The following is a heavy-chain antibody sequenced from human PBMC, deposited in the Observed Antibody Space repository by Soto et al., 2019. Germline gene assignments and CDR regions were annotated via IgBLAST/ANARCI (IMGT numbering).Heavy chain of an antibody. V-gene: IGHV3-23*01. J-gene: IGHJ4*02. Sequence: LRLSCAASGFTFSNYAMNWVRQAPGKGLEWVSTISSSGGSTYYADSVKGRFTVSRDNSKNTLYLQINSLRAEDTAVYYCARDPSTGFADCWGQGTLVTVSS. CDR1: GFTFSNYA. CDR3: ARDPSTGFADC. D-gene: IGHD3-9*01. CDR2: ISSSGGST.